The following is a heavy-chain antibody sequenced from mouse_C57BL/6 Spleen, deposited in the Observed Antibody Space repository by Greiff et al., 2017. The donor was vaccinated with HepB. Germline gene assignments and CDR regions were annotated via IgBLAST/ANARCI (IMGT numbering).Heavy chain of an antibody. CDR2: IDPETGGT. CDR1: GYTFTDYE. Sequence: QVQLKQSGAELVRPGASVTLSCKASGYTFTDYEMHWVKQTPVHGLEWIGAIDPETGGTAYNQKFKGKAILTADKSSSTAYMELRSLTSEDSAVYYCTRWLAYWGQGTLVTVSA. J-gene: IGHJ3*01. CDR3: TRWLAY. V-gene: IGHV1-15*01.